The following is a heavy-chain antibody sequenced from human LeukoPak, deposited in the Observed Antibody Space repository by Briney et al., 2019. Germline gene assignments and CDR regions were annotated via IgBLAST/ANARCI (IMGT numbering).Heavy chain of an antibody. D-gene: IGHD4-11*01. CDR3: ARVGYGNYMSSGDYFDY. CDR1: GGSISSYY. CDR2: IYYSGST. V-gene: IGHV4-59*01. Sequence: SETLSLTCTVSGGSISSYYWSWIRQPPGKGLEWIGYIYYSGSTNYNPSLKSRVTISVDTSKNQFSLKLSSVTAADTAVYYCARVGYGNYMSSGDYFDYWGQGTLVTVSS. J-gene: IGHJ4*02.